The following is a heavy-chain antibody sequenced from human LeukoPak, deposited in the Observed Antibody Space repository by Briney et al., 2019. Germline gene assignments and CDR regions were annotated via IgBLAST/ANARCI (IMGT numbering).Heavy chain of an antibody. CDR2: IKQDGSEK. CDR3: ARVLGSYYNGGNDY. Sequence: GGSLRLSCAASGFTFSSYWMSWVRQAPGKGLEWVANIKQDGSEKYYVDSVKGRFTISRDNAKNSLYLQMNSLRAEDTAVYYCARVLGSYYNGGNDYWSRGTLVTVSS. J-gene: IGHJ4*02. V-gene: IGHV3-7*01. CDR1: GFTFSSYW. D-gene: IGHD3-10*01.